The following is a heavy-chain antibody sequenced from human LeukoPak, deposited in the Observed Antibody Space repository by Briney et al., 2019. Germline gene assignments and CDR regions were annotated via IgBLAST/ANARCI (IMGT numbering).Heavy chain of an antibody. CDR2: ISSSGSTI. D-gene: IGHD6-19*01. J-gene: IGHJ4*02. CDR1: GFTFSDYY. CDR3: ARSAMAGTFFPFDY. Sequence: PGGSLRLSCAASGFTFSDYYMSWIRQAPGKGLEGVSYISSSGSTIYYADSVKGRFTISRDNAKNSLYLQMNSLRAEDTAVYYCARSAMAGTFFPFDYWGQGTLVTVSS. V-gene: IGHV3-11*01.